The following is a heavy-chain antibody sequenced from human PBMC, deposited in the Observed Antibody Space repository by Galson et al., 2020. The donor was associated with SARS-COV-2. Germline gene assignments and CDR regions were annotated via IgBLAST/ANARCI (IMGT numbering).Heavy chain of an antibody. CDR3: ARIRVGGDDFWSGYIVGMDV. J-gene: IGHJ6*02. Sequence: SGPTLVKPTQTLTLTCTFSGFSLSTSGMCVSWIRQPPGKALEWLALIDWDDDKYYSTSLKTRLTISKDTSKNQVVLTMTNMDPVDTATYYCARIRVGGDDFWSGYIVGMDVWGQGTTVTVSS. V-gene: IGHV2-70*01. CDR2: IDWDDDK. D-gene: IGHD3-3*01. CDR1: GFSLSTSGMC.